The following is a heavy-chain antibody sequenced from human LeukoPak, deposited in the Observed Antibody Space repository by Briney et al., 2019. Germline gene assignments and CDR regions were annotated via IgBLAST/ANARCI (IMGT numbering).Heavy chain of an antibody. J-gene: IGHJ6*03. Sequence: GGSLRLSCAASGFTFSDYYMSWIRQAPGKGLEWVSYISSSGSTIYYADSVKGRFTISRGNAKNSLYLQMNSLRAEDTAVYYCASILRGYYYMDVWGKGTTVTVSS. CDR3: ASILRGYYYMDV. CDR2: ISSSGSTI. V-gene: IGHV3-11*04. CDR1: GFTFSDYY.